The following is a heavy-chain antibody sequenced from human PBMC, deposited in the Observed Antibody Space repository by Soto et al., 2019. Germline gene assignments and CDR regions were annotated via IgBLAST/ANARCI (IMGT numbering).Heavy chain of an antibody. D-gene: IGHD2-2*01. J-gene: IGHJ6*02. CDR3: ARDKLRSCSSTSCFYDYYHGMDA. CDR1: AYTFTSYG. V-gene: IGHV1-18*01. CDR2: ISAYDGNT. Sequence: QVQLVQSGAEVKKPGASVKVSCKASAYTFTSYGISWVRQAPGQGLEWMGWISAYDGNTNYAQKLQGRVTMTTDTSTSTAYMELRSLRSDDTAVYYCARDKLRSCSSTSCFYDYYHGMDAWGQGTTVTVSS.